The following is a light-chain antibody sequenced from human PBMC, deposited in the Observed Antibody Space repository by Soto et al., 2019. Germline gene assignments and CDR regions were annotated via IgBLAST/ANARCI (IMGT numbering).Light chain of an antibody. CDR3: QQRNSWRPIT. J-gene: IGKJ5*01. CDR2: DAS. CDR1: QRVRTS. Sequence: DIVLTQSSVPRSLSPGERATLSGRASQRVRTSLAWYQVKPGQAPRLLIYDASSSASGVPPSFSGSGSGTDFTLTISSLEPADFALYYCQQRNSWRPITFGQGTRLEIK. V-gene: IGKV3-11*01.